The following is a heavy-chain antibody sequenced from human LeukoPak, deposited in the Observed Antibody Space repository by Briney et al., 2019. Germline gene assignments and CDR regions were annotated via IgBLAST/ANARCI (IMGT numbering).Heavy chain of an antibody. D-gene: IGHD5-24*01. CDR1: GYTFTSYG. J-gene: IGHJ4*02. CDR3: ARAPTEMATMVGDY. Sequence: SVKVSCKASGYTFTSYGISWVRQAPGPGLEWMGGIIPIFGTANYAQKFQGRVTITTDESTSTAYMELSSLRSEDTAVYYCARAPTEMATMVGDYWGQGTLVTVAS. V-gene: IGHV1-69*05. CDR2: IIPIFGTA.